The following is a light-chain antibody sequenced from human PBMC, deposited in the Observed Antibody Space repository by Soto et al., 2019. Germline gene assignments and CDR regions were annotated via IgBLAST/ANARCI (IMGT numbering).Light chain of an antibody. Sequence: DIQMTQSPSTLSASVGDRVTITCRASQSISSWLAWYQQKPGKAPMLLIYDASSLESGVPSRFSGSGSGTEFTLTISSLQPDDFATYYCQQYNSYSSTFGQGTRLEIK. V-gene: IGKV1-5*01. CDR3: QQYNSYSST. J-gene: IGKJ5*01. CDR2: DAS. CDR1: QSISSW.